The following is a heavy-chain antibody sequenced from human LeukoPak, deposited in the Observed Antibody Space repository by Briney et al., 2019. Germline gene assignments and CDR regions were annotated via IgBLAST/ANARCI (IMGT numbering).Heavy chain of an antibody. D-gene: IGHD2-15*01. CDR3: ARGGIKIAPKHFGL. CDR1: GFTFSSYA. J-gene: IGHJ4*02. V-gene: IGHV3-48*01. Sequence: GGSLRLSCAASGFTFSSYAMSWVRQAPGKGLEWVSYISSSSSTIYYADSVKGRFTISRDNAKNSLYLQMNSLRAEDTAVYYCARGGIKIAPKHFGLWGQGTLVTVSS. CDR2: ISSSSSTI.